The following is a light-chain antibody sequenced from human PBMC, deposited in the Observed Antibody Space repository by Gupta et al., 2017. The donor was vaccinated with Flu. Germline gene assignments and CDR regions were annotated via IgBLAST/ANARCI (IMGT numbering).Light chain of an antibody. Sequence: PASVSASVGDRVTITCRASLGISSRLAWYQQKPGKAPKLLMYAASTVESGVPSRFSGSGSGTDFSLTISSLQPEDFAIYYCQQSNSFPLTFGGGTKVEIK. CDR1: LGISSR. CDR3: QQSNSFPLT. V-gene: IGKV1D-12*01. J-gene: IGKJ4*01. CDR2: AAS.